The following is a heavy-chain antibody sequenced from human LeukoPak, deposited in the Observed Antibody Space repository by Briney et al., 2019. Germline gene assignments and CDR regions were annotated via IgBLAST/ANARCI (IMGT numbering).Heavy chain of an antibody. V-gene: IGHV4-34*01. D-gene: IGHD3-10*01. Sequence: SETLSLTCAVYGGSFSGYYWSWIRQPPGKGLEWIGEINHSGSTNYNPSLKSRVTISVDTSKNQFSLKLSSVTAADTAVYYCARAMMMLWFGELLYCWFDPWGQGTLVTVSS. CDR3: ARAMMMLWFGELLYCWFDP. CDR1: GGSFSGYY. CDR2: INHSGST. J-gene: IGHJ5*02.